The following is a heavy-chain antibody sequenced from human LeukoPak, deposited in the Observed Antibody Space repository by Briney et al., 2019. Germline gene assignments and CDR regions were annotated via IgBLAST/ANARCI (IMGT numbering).Heavy chain of an antibody. J-gene: IGHJ5*02. D-gene: IGHD5-24*01. Sequence: GRSLSPSCAASGFTFSSHWTEWVRHAPGEGLVWVSRLSPNGRSTTSADSVKGRSTMWRHNAKNPLYLQTVCLRADDTAVYYCTRMSREAPGLPDLWGQGTLVTVSS. CDR3: TRMSREAPGLPDL. CDR2: LSPNGRST. V-gene: IGHV3-74*01. CDR1: GFTFSSHW.